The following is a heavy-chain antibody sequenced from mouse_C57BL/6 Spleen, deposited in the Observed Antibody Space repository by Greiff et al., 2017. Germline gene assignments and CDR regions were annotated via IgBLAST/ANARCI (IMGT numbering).Heavy chain of an antibody. V-gene: IGHV5-12*01. CDR2: ISNGGGST. D-gene: IGHD1-1*01. Sequence: EVKVVESGGGLVQPGGSLKLSCAASGFTFSDYYMYWVRQTPEKRLEWVAYISNGGGSTYYPDTVKGRFTISRDNAKNTLYLQMSRLKSEDTAMYYCARALYGSRTRDYAMDYWGQGTSVTVSS. J-gene: IGHJ4*01. CDR1: GFTFSDYY. CDR3: ARALYGSRTRDYAMDY.